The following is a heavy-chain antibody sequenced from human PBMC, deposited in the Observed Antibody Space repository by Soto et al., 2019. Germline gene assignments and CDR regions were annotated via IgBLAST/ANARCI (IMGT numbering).Heavy chain of an antibody. J-gene: IGHJ6*02. CDR1: GFTFSAYS. D-gene: IGHD3-10*01. CDR2: ISSGGFTI. V-gene: IGHV3-11*01. CDR3: ARDPGIYYGMDV. Sequence: QGQLVESGGGLVKPGGSLRLSCTASGFTFSAYSMTWLRQAPGKGLEWLSYISSGGFTIYYADSVKGRFTVSRDNAKNSMYLQMNTLRVEDTAVYYCARDPGIYYGMDVWGQGTTVTVSS.